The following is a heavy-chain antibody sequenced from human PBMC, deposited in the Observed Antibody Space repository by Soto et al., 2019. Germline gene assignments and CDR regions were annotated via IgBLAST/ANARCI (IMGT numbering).Heavy chain of an antibody. V-gene: IGHV3-30-3*01. CDR1: GFTFSYHA. D-gene: IGHD1-1*01. CDR2: ISYDGDNK. Sequence: QVQLVESGGGVVQPGRSLRLSCAASGFTFSYHALNWVRQAPGKGLEWVAVISYDGDNKYIAESVKGRFTISRDNSKNTVSLLMNSLRTEDTAMYFCARATTTSAFSAMDVWGQGTTVTVSS. CDR3: ARATTTSAFSAMDV. J-gene: IGHJ6*02.